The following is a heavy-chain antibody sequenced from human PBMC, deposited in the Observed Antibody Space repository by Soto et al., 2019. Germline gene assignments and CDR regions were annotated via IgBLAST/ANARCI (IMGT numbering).Heavy chain of an antibody. CDR2: ISYDGSNK. Sequence: QVQLVESGGGVVQPGRSLRLYCAASGFTFSSYAMHWVRQAPGKGLEWVAVISYDGSNKYYADSVKGRFTISRDNSKNTLYLQMNSLRAEYTAVYYGARVNYGGNSGGYFDYWGQGTLVTVSS. CDR1: GFTFSSYA. J-gene: IGHJ4*02. CDR3: ARVNYGGNSGGYFDY. V-gene: IGHV3-30-3*01. D-gene: IGHD4-17*01.